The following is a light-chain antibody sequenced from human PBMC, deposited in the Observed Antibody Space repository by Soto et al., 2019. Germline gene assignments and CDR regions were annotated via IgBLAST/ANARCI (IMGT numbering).Light chain of an antibody. CDR3: SSYTSSYTYV. V-gene: IGLV2-14*03. CDR1: SSDVGGYNF. J-gene: IGLJ1*01. CDR2: DVS. Sequence: QSALTQPASVSGSPGQSVTISCAETSSDVGGYNFVSWYQQHPGKAPQLMIYDVSSRPSGVSNRFSGSKSGNTASLTISGLQAEDEADYYCSSYTSSYTYVFGTGTKVTVL.